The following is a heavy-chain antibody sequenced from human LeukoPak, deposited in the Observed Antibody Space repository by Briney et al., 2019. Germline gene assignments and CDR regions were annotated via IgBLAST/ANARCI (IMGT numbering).Heavy chain of an antibody. J-gene: IGHJ6*02. V-gene: IGHV3-7*03. CDR2: MNKDGSEK. CDR3: ARNNDMDV. Sequence: GGSLRLSGAASGFILSNHWMTWVRQAPGKGPEWVANMNKDGSEKYYVDSVKGRFTISRDTAKNSLYLQMNNLRAEDTALYYCARNNDMDVWGQGTTVIVSS. CDR1: GFILSNHW. D-gene: IGHD1/OR15-1a*01.